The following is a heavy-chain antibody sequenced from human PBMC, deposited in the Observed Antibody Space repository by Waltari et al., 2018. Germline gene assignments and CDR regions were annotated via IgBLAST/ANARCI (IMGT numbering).Heavy chain of an antibody. V-gene: IGHV3-74*03. D-gene: IGHD3-10*01. Sequence: EVHLVESGGGLVRPGGSLRLSCAVSGFTFGHCWMHWVRQSPGKGLMWVSRININGTTVTYADSVKGRFTISRDNAKSTLYLEMQGLRADDTAIYYCARSTRGSFDFWGQGALVTVSS. CDR3: ARSTRGSFDF. CDR1: GFTFGHCW. CDR2: ININGTTV. J-gene: IGHJ4*02.